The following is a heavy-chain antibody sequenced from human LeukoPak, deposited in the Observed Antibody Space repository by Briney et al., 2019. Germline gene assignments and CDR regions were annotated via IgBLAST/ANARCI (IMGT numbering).Heavy chain of an antibody. D-gene: IGHD3-3*01. J-gene: IGHJ4*02. CDR1: GYTFTGYY. CDR3: ARDIFWSGYYYFDY. Sequence: ASVKVSCKASGYTFTGYYIHWVRQAPGQGLEWMGWINPNSGGTNYAQKFQGRVTMTRDTSISIAYMELSRLRSDDTAVYYCARDIFWSGYYYFDYWGQGTLVTVSS. V-gene: IGHV1-2*02. CDR2: INPNSGGT.